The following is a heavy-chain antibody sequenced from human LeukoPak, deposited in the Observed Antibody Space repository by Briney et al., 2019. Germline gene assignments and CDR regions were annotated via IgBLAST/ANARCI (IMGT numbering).Heavy chain of an antibody. V-gene: IGHV3-30-3*01. CDR3: ARDGAVPVAKTYYFDY. J-gene: IGHJ4*02. D-gene: IGHD2-2*01. CDR1: GFTFSSYA. Sequence: GRSLRLSCAASGFTFSSYAMHWVRQAPGKGLEWVAVISYDGSNKYYAASVKGRFTISSDNSKNRLYLQMNSLRAEDTAVYYCARDGAVPVAKTYYFDYWGQGTLVTVSS. CDR2: ISYDGSNK.